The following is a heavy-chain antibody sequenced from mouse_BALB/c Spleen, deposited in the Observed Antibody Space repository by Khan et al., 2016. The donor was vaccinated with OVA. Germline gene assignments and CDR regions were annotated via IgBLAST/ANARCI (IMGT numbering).Heavy chain of an antibody. J-gene: IGHJ3*01. CDR3: ARHNYGAFAY. V-gene: IGHV5-6*01. CDR2: INAGGDYI. CDR1: GFTFSTYA. Sequence: EVELVESGGDLVKPGGSLKLSCAASGFTFSTYAMSWVRQTPDKRLEWVATINAGGDYIYYPDSVKGRFTISRDNAKNTLYRQMSSLRSEDTAMYYCARHNYGAFAYWGQGTLVTVSA. D-gene: IGHD1-1*01.